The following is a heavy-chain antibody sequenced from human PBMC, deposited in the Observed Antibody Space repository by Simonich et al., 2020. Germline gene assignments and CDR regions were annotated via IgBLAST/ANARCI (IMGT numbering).Heavy chain of an antibody. CDR1: GFTFGGSA. Sequence: EVQLVESGGGLVQPGGSRKLSWAASGFTFGGSAMNWVSQASGKWRGCVGRIRSKANSYATSYAASVKGRFTISRDDSKNTAYLQMNSLKTEDTAVYYCTPGDYWGQGTLVTVSS. CDR2: IRSKANSYAT. J-gene: IGHJ4*02. V-gene: IGHV3-73*02. CDR3: TPGDY.